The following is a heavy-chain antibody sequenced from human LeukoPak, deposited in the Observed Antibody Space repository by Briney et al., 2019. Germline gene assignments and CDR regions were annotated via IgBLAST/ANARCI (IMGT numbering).Heavy chain of an antibody. CDR2: ISSSSSYI. Sequence: PGGSLRLSCAASGFTFSSYSMNWVRQAPGKGLEWVSSISSSSSYIYYADSVKGRFTISRDNAKNSLYLQMNSLRAEDTAVYYCARDPEGIAVAGTDYWGQGTLVTVSS. J-gene: IGHJ4*02. CDR1: GFTFSSYS. CDR3: ARDPEGIAVAGTDY. D-gene: IGHD6-19*01. V-gene: IGHV3-21*01.